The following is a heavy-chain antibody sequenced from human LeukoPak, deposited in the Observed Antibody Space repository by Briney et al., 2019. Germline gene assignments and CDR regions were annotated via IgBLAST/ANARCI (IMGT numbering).Heavy chain of an antibody. CDR2: IYPGDSDT. V-gene: IGHV5-51*01. CDR1: GYSFTSYW. Sequence: GESLKISCQGSGYSFTSYWIAWVREMPGTGLEWMGIIYPGDSDTRYSPSFLGQVTISADKSISTAYLQWSSLKASDTAMYFCAKSRSTYHFDYWGQGTLVTVSS. D-gene: IGHD2-2*01. J-gene: IGHJ4*02. CDR3: AKSRSTYHFDY.